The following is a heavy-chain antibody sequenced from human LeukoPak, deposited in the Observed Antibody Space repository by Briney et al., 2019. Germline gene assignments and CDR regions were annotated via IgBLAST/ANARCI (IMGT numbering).Heavy chain of an antibody. CDR1: GFTFSSYA. J-gene: IGHJ4*02. CDR3: AKDITAVTTSALGG. D-gene: IGHD4-17*01. CDR2: ISGSGGST. Sequence: PGGSLRLSCAASGFTFSSYAMSWVRQAPGKGLEWVSAISGSGGSTYYADSVKGRFTISRDNSKNTLYLQMNSLRAEDTAVYYCAKDITAVTTSALGGWGQGTLVTVSS. V-gene: IGHV3-23*01.